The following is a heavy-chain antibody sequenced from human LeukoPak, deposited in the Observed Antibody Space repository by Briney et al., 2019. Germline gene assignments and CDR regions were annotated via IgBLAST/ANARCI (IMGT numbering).Heavy chain of an antibody. Sequence: SETLPLTCTVSGGSISTSSYYWGWIRQPPGKGLECIGNIYYSGSTYYNPSLKSRVTISVDTSKNQFSLKLSSVTAADTAVYYCARETSQKGAHYMDVRGKGTTVTISS. V-gene: IGHV4-39*07. CDR1: GGSISTSSYY. CDR2: IYYSGST. CDR3: ARETSQKGAHYMDV. J-gene: IGHJ6*03. D-gene: IGHD3-16*01.